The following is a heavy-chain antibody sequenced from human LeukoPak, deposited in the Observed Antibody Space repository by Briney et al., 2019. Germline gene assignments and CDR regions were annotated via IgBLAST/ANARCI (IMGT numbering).Heavy chain of an antibody. CDR1: GYTLTELS. Sequence: GASVKVSCKVSGYTLTELSMHWVRQAPGQGLEWMGWISAYNGNTNYAQKLQGRVTMTTDTSTSTAYMELRSLRSDDTAVYYCAREANDILTGYEYYFDYWGQGTLVTVSS. J-gene: IGHJ4*02. CDR3: AREANDILTGYEYYFDY. V-gene: IGHV1-18*01. CDR2: ISAYNGNT. D-gene: IGHD3-9*01.